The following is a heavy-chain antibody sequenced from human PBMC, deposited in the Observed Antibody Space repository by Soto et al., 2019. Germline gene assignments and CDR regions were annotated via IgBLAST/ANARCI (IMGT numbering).Heavy chain of an antibody. V-gene: IGHV4-30-4*01. CDR3: AGRTRIFGVVTEYYFDY. J-gene: IGHJ4*02. CDR1: GGSISSGDYY. CDR2: IYYSGST. Sequence: SETLSLTCTVSGGSISSGDYYLSWIRQPPGKGLEWIGYIYYSGSTYYNPSLKSRVTISVDTSKNQFSLRLSSVTAADTAVYYCAGRTRIFGVVTEYYFDYWGQGTLVTVSS. D-gene: IGHD3-3*01.